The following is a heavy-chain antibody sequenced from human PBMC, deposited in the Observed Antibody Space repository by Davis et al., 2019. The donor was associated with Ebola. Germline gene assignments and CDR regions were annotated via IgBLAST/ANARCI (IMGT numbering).Heavy chain of an antibody. CDR2: IYPGDSDT. CDR1: GYSFTTYW. Sequence: GESLKISCKGSGYSFTTYWIAWVRQTPAKGLEWMGIIYPGDSDTRCSPSFEGQVTISVDRSISTAYLQWSSLKASDTAMYYCAKQESLYGSSDYWGQGTLVTVSS. J-gene: IGHJ4*02. D-gene: IGHD3-22*01. V-gene: IGHV5-51*01. CDR3: AKQESLYGSSDY.